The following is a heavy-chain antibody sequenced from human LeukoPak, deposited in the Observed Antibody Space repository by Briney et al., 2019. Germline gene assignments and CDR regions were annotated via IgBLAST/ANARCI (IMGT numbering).Heavy chain of an antibody. CDR2: IYHTGTT. J-gene: IGHJ5*02. V-gene: IGHV4-38-2*02. CDR3: ARVEGYSSSSRWFDP. Sequence: PSETLSLTCSVSGISVNTTYFWGWIRQAPGKGLEWIGSIYHTGTTDYNPSLKSRVTISVDTSKNQFSLKLSSVTAADTAVYYCARVEGYSSSSRWFDPWGQGTLVTVSS. CDR1: GISVNTTYF. D-gene: IGHD6-6*01.